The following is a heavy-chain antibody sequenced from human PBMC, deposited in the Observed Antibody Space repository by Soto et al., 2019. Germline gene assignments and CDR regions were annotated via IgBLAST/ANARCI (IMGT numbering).Heavy chain of an antibody. D-gene: IGHD2-15*01. V-gene: IGHV4-4*02. CDR1: GAPISSDNR. Sequence: QVQLQESGPGLVKPSGTLSLTCAVSGAPISSDNRWTWVRQPPGEGLERIGEISQSGTTKYNPSLASRVTISVDKSKNQFSVRLTCMTAADTAVYYCAKKVPAALRLYYFFGLDVWGQGTTVTVSS. CDR2: ISQSGTT. CDR3: AKKVPAALRLYYFFGLDV. J-gene: IGHJ6*02.